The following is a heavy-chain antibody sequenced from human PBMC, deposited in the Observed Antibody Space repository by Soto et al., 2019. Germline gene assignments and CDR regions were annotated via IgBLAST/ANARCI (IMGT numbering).Heavy chain of an antibody. CDR1: GGSISSGGYS. V-gene: IGHV4-30-2*03. CDR3: ARHDGFSSGWIFDY. CDR2: IYHNANT. D-gene: IGHD6-19*01. J-gene: IGHJ4*01. Sequence: SETLSLTCAVSGGSISSGGYSWSWIRQPPGKGLELIGYIYHNANTYYNPSLKSRVTISVDTSNNQFSLKLRSVTAADTAVYYCARHDGFSSGWIFDYWGHGTLVTVSS.